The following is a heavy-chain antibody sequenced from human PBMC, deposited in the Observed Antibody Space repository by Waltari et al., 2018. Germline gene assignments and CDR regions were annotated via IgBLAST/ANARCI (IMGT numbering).Heavy chain of an antibody. Sequence: EVHLVESGGGLVQPGGSLRLTCAASGFTLSYYWMTWVRQLPGKGLEWLANRKPDGSQKYYVDSVQGRFTISRDNAKNSLYLEMNSLRAEDTAVYYCARAPTYYSESSPFYWGQGTLVTVSS. V-gene: IGHV3-7*01. CDR1: GFTLSYYW. J-gene: IGHJ4*02. D-gene: IGHD3-22*01. CDR2: RKPDGSQK. CDR3: ARAPTYYSESSPFY.